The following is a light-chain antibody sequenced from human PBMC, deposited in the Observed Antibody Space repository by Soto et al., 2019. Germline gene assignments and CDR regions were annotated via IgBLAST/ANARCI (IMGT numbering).Light chain of an antibody. CDR1: SSDVGGYNY. CDR3: SSFTSTNTLYV. V-gene: IGLV2-14*01. J-gene: IGLJ1*01. CDR2: EVS. Sequence: QSALTQPASVSGSPGQSITISCTGTSSDVGGYNYVSWYQHHPGKVPKLMISEVSNRPSGISNRFSGSKSGNTASLTISGLQAEDEANYYCSSFTSTNTLYVFGTGTKVTV.